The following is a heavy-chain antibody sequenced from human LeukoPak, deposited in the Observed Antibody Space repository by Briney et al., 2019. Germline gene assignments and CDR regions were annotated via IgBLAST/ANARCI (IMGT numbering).Heavy chain of an antibody. CDR2: INPDSGST. CDR1: GYTFTSYH. Sequence: ASVKVSCKASGYTFTSYHMRWVRQAPGQGLEWMGIINPDSGSTSYAQKFQGRVTMTRDTSTSTVYMELSSLRSEDTAVCYCARALPTTVTNPFFDYWGQGTLVAVSS. D-gene: IGHD4-11*01. V-gene: IGHV1-46*01. J-gene: IGHJ4*02. CDR3: ARALPTTVTNPFFDY.